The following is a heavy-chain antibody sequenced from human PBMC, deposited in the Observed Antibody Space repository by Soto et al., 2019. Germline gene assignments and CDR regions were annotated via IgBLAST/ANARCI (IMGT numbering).Heavy chain of an antibody. CDR3: AKGRVGRGPYFDY. V-gene: IGHV3-23*01. CDR1: GFTFSSYA. J-gene: IGHJ4*02. Sequence: VGSLRLSCAASGFTFSSYAMSWVRQAPGKGLEWVSAISGSGGSTYYADSVKGRFTISRDNSKNTLYLQMNSLRAVDTAVYYCAKGRVGRGPYFDYWGQGTLVTVSS. CDR2: ISGSGGST. D-gene: IGHD3-10*01.